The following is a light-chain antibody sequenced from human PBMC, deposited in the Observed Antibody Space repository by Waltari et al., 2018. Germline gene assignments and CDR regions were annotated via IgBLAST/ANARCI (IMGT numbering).Light chain of an antibody. CDR2: KAN. V-gene: IGLV8-61*01. CDR3: ALYMGSGIWV. Sequence: QTVVTQEPSLSVSPGGTVTLTCALSSGSLSTTSYATGYQQPPGPSPRTLVYKANSRASGVPDRFSGSILGNTAALTITGAQADDESDYYCALYMGSGIWVFGGGTRLTVL. CDR1: SGSLSTTSY. J-gene: IGLJ3*02.